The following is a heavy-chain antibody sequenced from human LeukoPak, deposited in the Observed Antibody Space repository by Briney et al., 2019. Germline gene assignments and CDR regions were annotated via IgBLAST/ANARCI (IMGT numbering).Heavy chain of an antibody. V-gene: IGHV3-30*02. CDR2: IRHDGSFK. Sequence: GGSLRLSCVASGFAFNKYAMHWVRQAPGKGLEWLTFIRHDGSFKEYADSVKGRFTISRDNSKNTLYLQMNSLTSEDTALYSCAKETAATAIPMTPVDYWGQGTLVTVSS. J-gene: IGHJ4*02. D-gene: IGHD2-2*02. CDR1: GFAFNKYA. CDR3: AKETAATAIPMTPVDY.